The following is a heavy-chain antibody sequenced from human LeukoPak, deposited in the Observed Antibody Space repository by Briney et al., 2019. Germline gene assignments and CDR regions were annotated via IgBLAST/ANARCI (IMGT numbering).Heavy chain of an antibody. CDR2: IHSGGAT. J-gene: IGHJ4*02. Sequence: PGGSLRLSCAASGFPVSNNYMSWVRQAPGKGLEWVSVIHSGGATYYADSVKGRFTISRDNSKNTLYPQMNTLRAEDTAVYYCARGRGYGAYDWNDYWGQGTLVTVSS. D-gene: IGHD5-12*01. CDR3: ARGRGYGAYDWNDY. CDR1: GFPVSNNY. V-gene: IGHV3-53*01.